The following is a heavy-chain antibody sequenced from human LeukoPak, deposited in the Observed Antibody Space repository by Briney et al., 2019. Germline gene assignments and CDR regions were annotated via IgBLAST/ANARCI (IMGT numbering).Heavy chain of an antibody. J-gene: IGHJ5*02. CDR1: GYTFTGYY. CDR3: ARDGSSSWYLGFNWFDP. CDR2: INPNSGGT. D-gene: IGHD6-13*01. Sequence: ASVKVSCKASGYTFTGYYMHWVRQAPGQGLEWMGWINPNSGGTNYAQKFQGRVTMTRDTSISTAYMELSRLRSDDTAVYYCARDGSSSWYLGFNWFDPWGQGTLVTASS. V-gene: IGHV1-2*02.